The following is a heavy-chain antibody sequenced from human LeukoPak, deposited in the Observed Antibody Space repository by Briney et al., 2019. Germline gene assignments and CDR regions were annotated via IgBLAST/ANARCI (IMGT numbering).Heavy chain of an antibody. D-gene: IGHD6-13*01. J-gene: IGHJ6*02. CDR2: IYYSGST. V-gene: IGHV4-59*08. CDR3: ARSGIAAAATGPYYYYGMDV. CDR1: DGSISSYY. Sequence: SETLSLTCTVSDGSISSYYWSWIRQPPGKGLEWIGYIYYSGSTNYNPSLKSRVTISVDTSKNQFSLKLSSLTAADTAVYYCARSGIAAAATGPYYYYGMDVWGQGTTVTVSS.